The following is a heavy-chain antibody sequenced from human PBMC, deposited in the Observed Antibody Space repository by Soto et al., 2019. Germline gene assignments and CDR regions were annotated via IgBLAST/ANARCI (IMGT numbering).Heavy chain of an antibody. Sequence: QVQLVQSGAEVKKPGSSVKVSCKASGGTFSSYAISWVRQAPGQGLEWMGGIIPIFGTANYAQKFQGRVTITADESTSTAYMELSSLRSEDTAVYYCASWDGDTAMATGRYYYGMDVWGQGTTVTVSS. CDR3: ASWDGDTAMATGRYYYGMDV. J-gene: IGHJ6*02. CDR2: IIPIFGTA. V-gene: IGHV1-69*01. CDR1: GGTFSSYA. D-gene: IGHD5-18*01.